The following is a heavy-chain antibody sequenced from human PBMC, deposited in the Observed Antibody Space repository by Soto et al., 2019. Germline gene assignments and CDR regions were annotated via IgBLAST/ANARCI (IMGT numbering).Heavy chain of an antibody. CDR2: FYYSGIT. V-gene: IGHV4-31*03. J-gene: IGHJ5*02. D-gene: IGHD2-15*01. CDR3: ASSGGPEGDWFDP. Sequence: QVQLQESGPGLVKPSQTLSLTCTVSGGPIRRRGYYWSWIRHRPGEGLEWIGFFYYSGITDHNPSLRSRVTISADTSRNQVFLNMYSVTAADTAVYYCASSGGPEGDWFDPWGQGTLVTVSS. CDR1: GGPIRRRGYY.